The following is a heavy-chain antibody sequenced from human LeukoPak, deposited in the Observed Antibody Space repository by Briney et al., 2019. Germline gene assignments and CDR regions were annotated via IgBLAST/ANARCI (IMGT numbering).Heavy chain of an antibody. Sequence: GGSLRLSCAASGFTFSSYSMNWVRQAPGKGLEWVSSISSSSYIYYADSVKGRFTISRDNAKNSLYLQMNSLRAEDTAVYYCARAVREGWFGDKAENWFDPWGQGTLVTVSS. CDR2: ISSSSYI. D-gene: IGHD3-10*01. CDR3: ARAVREGWFGDKAENWFDP. CDR1: GFTFSSYS. J-gene: IGHJ5*02. V-gene: IGHV3-21*01.